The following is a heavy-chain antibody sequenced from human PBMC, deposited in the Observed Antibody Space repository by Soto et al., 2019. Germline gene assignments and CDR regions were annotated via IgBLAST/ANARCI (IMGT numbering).Heavy chain of an antibody. CDR1: GGSISSDGYY. CDR2: IHYNGNT. CDR3: AREGNLGRWIQPLDS. V-gene: IGHV4-61*03. Sequence: PSETLSLTCTVSGGSISSDGYYWTWIRQHPGKGLEWIGNIHYNGNTKYSPSLKSRVTMSVDTSKNHFSLKLISVTTADTAVYFCAREGNLGRWIQPLDSWGQGTLVTVSS. D-gene: IGHD2-2*03. J-gene: IGHJ4*02.